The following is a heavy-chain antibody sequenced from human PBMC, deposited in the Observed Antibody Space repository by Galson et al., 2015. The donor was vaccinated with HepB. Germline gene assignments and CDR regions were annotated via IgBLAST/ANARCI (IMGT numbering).Heavy chain of an antibody. CDR3: ARGLGAYRIVSYYGMDA. J-gene: IGHJ6*02. D-gene: IGHD1-1*01. CDR1: GFTFSIFD. V-gene: IGHV3-13*04. CDR2: IGSAGFS. Sequence: SLRLSCAASGFTFSIFDMHWVRQAPGKGLEWVSGIGSAGFSYYAGSVKGRFTISRDNGKNSLFLQMKSLRPGDTAVYYCARGLGAYRIVSYYGMDAWGQGTTVAVSS.